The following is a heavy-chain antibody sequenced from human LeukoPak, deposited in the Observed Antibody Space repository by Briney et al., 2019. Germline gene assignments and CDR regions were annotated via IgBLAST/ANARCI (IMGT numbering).Heavy chain of an antibody. V-gene: IGHV3-74*01. J-gene: IGHJ5*02. CDR2: MNSDGTTT. CDR3: ARGRGPYGWFDP. D-gene: IGHD3-10*01. CDR1: GFSSSDYW. Sequence: GGSLRLSCAASGFSSSDYWMHWVRHAPGKGLVWVSRMNSDGTTTNYADSVKGRFTISRDNAKNTLYLQMDSLRAEDTAVYYCARGRGPYGWFDPWGQGTLVTVSS.